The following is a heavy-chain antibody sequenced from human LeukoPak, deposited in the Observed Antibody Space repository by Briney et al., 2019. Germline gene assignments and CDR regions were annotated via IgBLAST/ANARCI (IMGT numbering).Heavy chain of an antibody. Sequence: GGSLRLSCSASGFTFSSSAMYWVRQAPGKGLEYVSAFSSDGSSTFYADSVKGRFTISRDNSKNMLYLQMSSLRADDTAVYYCVKTLKYYGSGRGLFDSWGQGTLVTVSS. CDR3: VKTLKYYGSGRGLFDS. CDR1: GFTFSSSA. CDR2: FSSDGSST. V-gene: IGHV3-64D*06. D-gene: IGHD3-10*01. J-gene: IGHJ4*02.